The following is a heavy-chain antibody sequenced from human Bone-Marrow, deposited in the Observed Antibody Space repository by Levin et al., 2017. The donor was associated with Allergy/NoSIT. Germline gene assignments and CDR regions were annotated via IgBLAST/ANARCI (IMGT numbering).Heavy chain of an antibody. Sequence: PGGSLRLSCAASGFIFDDYAMYWVRQVPGKGLEWVAGLNWNSYSRGYADFVKGRFTISRDNAEKSLHLQMNSLRPEDTALYYCATFLGNTYSKYWYFDFWGRGTLVSVSS. V-gene: IGHV3-9*01. D-gene: IGHD2-21*01. J-gene: IGHJ2*01. CDR3: ATFLGNTYSKYWYFDF. CDR2: LNWNSYSR. CDR1: GFIFDDYA.